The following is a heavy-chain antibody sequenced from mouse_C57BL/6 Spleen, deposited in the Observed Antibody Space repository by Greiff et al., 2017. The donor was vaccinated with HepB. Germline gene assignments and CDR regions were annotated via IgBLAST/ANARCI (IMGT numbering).Heavy chain of an antibody. V-gene: IGHV5-4*01. D-gene: IGHD1-1*01. CDR1: GFTFSSYA. CDR2: ISDGGSYT. Sequence: QGVESGGGLVKPGGSLKLSCAASGFTFSSYAMSWVRQTPEKRLEWVATISDGGSYTYYPDNVKGRFTISRDNAKNNLYLQMSHLKSEDTAMYYCASLLTTVVAKDYYAMDYWGQGTSVTVSS. J-gene: IGHJ4*01. CDR3: ASLLTTVVAKDYYAMDY.